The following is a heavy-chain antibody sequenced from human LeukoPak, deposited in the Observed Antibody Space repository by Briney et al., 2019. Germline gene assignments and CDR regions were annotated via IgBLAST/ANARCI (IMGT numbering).Heavy chain of an antibody. CDR1: GYTFTGYY. Sequence: ASVKVSCKASGYTFTGYYMHWVRQAPGQGLEWMGWINPNSGGTNYAQKFQGRVTMTRDTSISTAYMELSRLRSDDTAVYYCARAGGRDYYDSSGPGLGAFGIWGQGTMVTVSS. CDR3: ARAGGRDYYDSSGPGLGAFGI. D-gene: IGHD3-22*01. J-gene: IGHJ3*02. V-gene: IGHV1-2*02. CDR2: INPNSGGT.